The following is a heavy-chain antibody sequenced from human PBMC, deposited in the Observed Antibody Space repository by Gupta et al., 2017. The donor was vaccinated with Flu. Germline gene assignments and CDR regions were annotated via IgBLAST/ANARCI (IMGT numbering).Heavy chain of an antibody. CDR1: GFTFNNHW. V-gene: IGHV3-7*01. J-gene: IGHJ1*01. Sequence: EVQLVESGGGLVQPGGSLRLSCVVSGFTFNNHWMNWVRQAPGRGLEWVASIKEDGSEKSYVDSVKGRFTVSRDNAKNTLYLQMNSLRVEDTAVYSCATVTDCSTDCQSQYRHMQHWGQGTLVTVSS. CDR2: IKEDGSEK. D-gene: IGHD2-2*01. CDR3: ATVTDCSTDCQSQYRHMQH.